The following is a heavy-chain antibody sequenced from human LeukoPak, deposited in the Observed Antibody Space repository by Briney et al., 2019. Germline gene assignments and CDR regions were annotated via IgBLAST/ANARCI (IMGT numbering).Heavy chain of an antibody. Sequence: ASVKVSCKASGYTFTGYYMHWVRQAPGQGLEWMGWINPNSGGTNYAQKFQGRVTMTRDTSISTAYMEPSRLRSDDTAVYYCARGIVVVPAAMGYWGQGTLVTVSS. D-gene: IGHD2-2*01. V-gene: IGHV1-2*02. J-gene: IGHJ4*02. CDR3: ARGIVVVPAAMGY. CDR1: GYTFTGYY. CDR2: INPNSGGT.